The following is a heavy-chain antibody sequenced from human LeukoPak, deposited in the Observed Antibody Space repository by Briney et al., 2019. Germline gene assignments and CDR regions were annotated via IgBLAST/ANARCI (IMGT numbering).Heavy chain of an antibody. CDR1: GFTFSSYA. CDR3: AKDWDDSSSAFDI. CDR2: ISYDGSNK. V-gene: IGHV3-30*04. D-gene: IGHD3-22*01. Sequence: PGGSLRLSCAASGFTFSSYAMHWVRQAPGKGLEWVAVISYDGSNKYYADSVKGRFTISRDNSKNTLYLQMNSLRAEDTAVYYCAKDWDDSSSAFDIWGQGTMVTVSS. J-gene: IGHJ3*02.